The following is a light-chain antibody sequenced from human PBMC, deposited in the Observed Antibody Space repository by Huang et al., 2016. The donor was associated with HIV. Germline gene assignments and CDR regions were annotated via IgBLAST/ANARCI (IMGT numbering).Light chain of an antibody. CDR2: GAS. Sequence: EIVMPQSPATLSVSPGERAPLPCRASQGVSSNLAGYQQNPGQAPRLLIYGASTRATGSPARFSGSGSGTEFTLTISSLQSEDFAVYYCQQYNNWPPGLFGQGTKVEIK. V-gene: IGKV3-15*01. J-gene: IGKJ1*01. CDR1: QGVSSN. CDR3: QQYNNWPPGL.